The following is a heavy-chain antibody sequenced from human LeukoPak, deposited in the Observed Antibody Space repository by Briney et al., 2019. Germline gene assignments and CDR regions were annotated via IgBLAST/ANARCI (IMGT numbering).Heavy chain of an antibody. V-gene: IGHV4-59*01. Sequence: SETLSPTCTVSGGSISSYYWSWIRQPPGKGLEWIGYIYYSGSTNYNPSLKSRVTISVDTSKNQFSLKLSSVTAADTAVYYCARGLQRGFYYFDYWGQGTLVTVSS. CDR1: GGSISSYY. J-gene: IGHJ4*02. D-gene: IGHD4-11*01. CDR3: ARGLQRGFYYFDY. CDR2: IYYSGST.